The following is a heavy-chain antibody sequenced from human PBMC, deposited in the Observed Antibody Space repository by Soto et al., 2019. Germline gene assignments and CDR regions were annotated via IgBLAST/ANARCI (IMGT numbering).Heavy chain of an antibody. J-gene: IGHJ4*02. V-gene: IGHV4-39*01. D-gene: IGHD3-3*01. Sequence: SETLSLTCTVSGGSISSSSYYWGWIRQPPGKGLEWIGSIYYSGSTYYNPSLKSRVTISVDTSKNQFSLKLSSVTAADTAVYYCARVGPYYDFWSGYYHYWGQGTLVTVSS. CDR1: GGSISSSSYY. CDR3: ARVGPYYDFWSGYYHY. CDR2: IYYSGST.